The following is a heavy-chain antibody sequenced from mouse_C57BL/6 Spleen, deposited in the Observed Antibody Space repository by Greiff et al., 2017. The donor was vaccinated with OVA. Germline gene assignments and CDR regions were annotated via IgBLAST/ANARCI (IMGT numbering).Heavy chain of an antibody. D-gene: IGHD2-5*01. CDR3: ARGRSNYYAMDY. CDR1: GYTFTSYW. Sequence: VKLQQPGAELVRPGTSVKLSCKASGYTFTSYWMHWVKQRPGQGLEWIGVIDPSDSYTNYNQKFKGKATLTVDTSSSTAYMQLSSLTSEDSAVYYCARGRSNYYAMDYWGQGTSVTVSS. V-gene: IGHV1-59*01. CDR2: IDPSDSYT. J-gene: IGHJ4*01.